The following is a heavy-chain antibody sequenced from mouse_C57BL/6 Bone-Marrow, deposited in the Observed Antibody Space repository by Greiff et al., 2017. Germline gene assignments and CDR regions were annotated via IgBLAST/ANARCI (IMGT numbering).Heavy chain of an antibody. D-gene: IGHD1-1*01. CDR3: ARRDYGSSGYWYFDV. CDR1: GYAFSSSW. Sequence: QVQLKESGPELVKPGASVTISCKASGYAFSSSWMNWVKQRPGKGLEWIGRIYPGDGDTNYNGKFKGKATLTADKSSSTASMQLSSLTSEDSAVYFCARRDYGSSGYWYFDVWGTGTTVTVSA. J-gene: IGHJ1*03. V-gene: IGHV1-82*01. CDR2: IYPGDGDT.